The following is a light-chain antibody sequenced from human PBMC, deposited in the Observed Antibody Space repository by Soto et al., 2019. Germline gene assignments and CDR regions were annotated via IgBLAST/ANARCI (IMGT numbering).Light chain of an antibody. CDR3: QQYGSSPET. Sequence: VMTQSPATLSVSPGEGATLSCWASQSVSSSYLAWYQQQPGPAPRLLIYGASSRATGIPDRFSGSGSGTDFTLTISRLEPEDFAVYYCQQYGSSPETFGQGTKVHIK. CDR2: GAS. J-gene: IGKJ1*01. V-gene: IGKV3-20*01. CDR1: QSVSSSY.